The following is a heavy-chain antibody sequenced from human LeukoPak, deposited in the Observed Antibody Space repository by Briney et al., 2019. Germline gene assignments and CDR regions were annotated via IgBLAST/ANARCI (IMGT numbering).Heavy chain of an antibody. J-gene: IGHJ4*02. CDR2: IKQDGSEK. CDR1: GFTFSSYA. D-gene: IGHD3-22*01. CDR3: ARMATYYYDSSGYWGYYFDY. V-gene: IGHV3-7*01. Sequence: GGSLRLSCAASGFTFSSYAMSWVRQAPGKGLEWVANIKQDGSEKYYVDSVKGRFTISRDNAKNSLYLQMNSLRAEDTAVYYCARMATYYYDSSGYWGYYFDYWGQGTLVTVSS.